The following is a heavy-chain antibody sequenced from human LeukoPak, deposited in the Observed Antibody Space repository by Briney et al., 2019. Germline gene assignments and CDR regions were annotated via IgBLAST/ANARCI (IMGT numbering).Heavy chain of an antibody. CDR3: ARDTARWTGAFDI. J-gene: IGHJ3*02. D-gene: IGHD5-24*01. CDR1: GFTFSSYW. Sequence: GGSLRLSCVASGFTFSSYWMSWVRQAPGKGLEWVANIKQDGREKYYVDSVTGRFTISRDNSKKSLYLEMNSLRAEDKAVYDCARDTARWTGAFDIWGQGTMVTVSS. CDR2: IKQDGREK. V-gene: IGHV3-7*03.